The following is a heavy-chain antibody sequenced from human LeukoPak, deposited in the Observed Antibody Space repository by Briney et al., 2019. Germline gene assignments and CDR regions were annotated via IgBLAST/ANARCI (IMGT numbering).Heavy chain of an antibody. V-gene: IGHV3-30*18. J-gene: IGHJ6*04. Sequence: GGSLRLSCAASGFTFSSYWMSWVRQAPGKGLEWVAVISYDGSNKYYADSVKGRFTISRDNSKNTLYLQMNSLRAEDTAVYYCAKDMYCSSTSCYYYYYGMDVWGKGTTVTVSS. CDR2: ISYDGSNK. CDR1: GFTFSSYW. D-gene: IGHD2-2*01. CDR3: AKDMYCSSTSCYYYYYGMDV.